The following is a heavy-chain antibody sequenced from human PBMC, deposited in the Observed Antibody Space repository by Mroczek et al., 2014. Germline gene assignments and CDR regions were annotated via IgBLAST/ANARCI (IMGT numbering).Heavy chain of an antibody. CDR2: IYPSGPT. D-gene: IGHD6-19*01. CDR3: ARGGGSDRLLMDV. CDR1: GASITSSS. V-gene: IGHV4-4*09. J-gene: IGHJ6*02. Sequence: QVQLQQWGPKVVKPSETLSLMCAVSGASITSSSWTWIRQSPGKGLQLLGSIYPSGPTPSNPSLNGRLTLSMDTSKNQFSLNLTSVTTEDTAVYYCARGGGSDRLLMDVWGQGDHGHRLL.